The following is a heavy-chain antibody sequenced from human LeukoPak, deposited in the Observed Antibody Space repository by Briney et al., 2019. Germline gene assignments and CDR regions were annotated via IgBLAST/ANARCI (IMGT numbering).Heavy chain of an antibody. Sequence: GASVKVSCKASGYTFTGYYMHWVRQAPGQGLEWMGWINPNSGGTNYAQKLQGRVTMTTDTSTSTAYMELRSLRSDDTAVYYCARDYAFPHDYGDHFWVWGKGTTVTVSS. D-gene: IGHD4-17*01. CDR2: INPNSGGT. CDR3: ARDYAFPHDYGDHFWV. CDR1: GYTFTGYY. J-gene: IGHJ6*04. V-gene: IGHV1-2*02.